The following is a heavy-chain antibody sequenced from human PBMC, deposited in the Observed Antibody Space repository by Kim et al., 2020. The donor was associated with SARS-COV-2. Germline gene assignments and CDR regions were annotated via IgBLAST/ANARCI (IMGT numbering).Heavy chain of an antibody. V-gene: IGHV4-39*01. Sequence: SETLSLTCTVSGGSISSRSYYWGWIRQPPGKGLEWIGSISYSGSTYYNPSLKSRVTIFVDTSKNQLSLKLSSLTAGDTAVYYCARLWEGLRPPDYWGQGALVTVSS. CDR3: ARLWEGLRPPDY. CDR2: ISYSGST. J-gene: IGHJ4*02. D-gene: IGHD3-16*01. CDR1: GGSISSRSYY.